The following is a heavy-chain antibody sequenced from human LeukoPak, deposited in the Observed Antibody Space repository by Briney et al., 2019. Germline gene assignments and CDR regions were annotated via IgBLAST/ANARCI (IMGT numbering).Heavy chain of an antibody. Sequence: GGSLRLSCAASGFMFGTYAMHWVRQAPGKGLEWVALMSDDGNKRYYADSVKGRFTISRDNSKNTLYLQMNSLRAEDTAVYYCAKDGLASPDYFDYWGQGTLVTVSS. D-gene: IGHD3-3*02. J-gene: IGHJ4*02. CDR1: GFMFGTYA. CDR3: AKDGLASPDYFDY. V-gene: IGHV3-30*07. CDR2: MSDDGNKR.